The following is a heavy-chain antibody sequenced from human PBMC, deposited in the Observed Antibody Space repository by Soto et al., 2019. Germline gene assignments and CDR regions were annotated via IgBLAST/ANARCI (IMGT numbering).Heavy chain of an antibody. CDR2: IYTSGST. D-gene: IGHD6-13*01. CDR3: ARGGNYYYYGMDV. Sequence: ETLSLTCTDSGGRISSYYCSWIRQPAGKGLEWIGRIYTSGSTNYNPSPKSRVTMSVDTSKNQFYLKMSSVTAADTAVYYCARGGNYYYYGMDVWGQGTTVTVSS. J-gene: IGHJ6*02. V-gene: IGHV4-4*07. CDR1: GGRISSYY.